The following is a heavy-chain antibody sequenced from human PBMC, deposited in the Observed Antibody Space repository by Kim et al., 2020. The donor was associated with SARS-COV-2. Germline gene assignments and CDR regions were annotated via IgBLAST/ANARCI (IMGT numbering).Heavy chain of an antibody. D-gene: IGHD1-26*01. V-gene: IGHV4-59*13. CDR2: IYYSGST. Sequence: SETLSLTCTVSGGSISSYYWSWIRQPPGKGLEWIGYIYYSGSTNYNPSLKSRVTISVDTSKNQFSLKLSSVTAADTAVYYCARDVRIVGAHAGYYYYYGMDVWGQGTTVTVSS. J-gene: IGHJ6*02. CDR1: GGSISSYY. CDR3: ARDVRIVGAHAGYYYYYGMDV.